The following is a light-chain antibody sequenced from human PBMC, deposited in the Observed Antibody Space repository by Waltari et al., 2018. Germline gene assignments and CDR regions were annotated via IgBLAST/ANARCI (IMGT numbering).Light chain of an antibody. J-gene: IGLJ3*02. CDR3: AAWDESLNGWV. V-gene: IGLV1-44*01. CDR2: SNN. CDR1: SSNIGSNS. Sequence: QSVLTQPPSASGTPGQRVTISCSGSSSNIGSNSVSWYQQLPGTAPNLLIYSNNQRPSGVPDRFSGSKSGTSASLAISGLQSEDEADYYCAAWDESLNGWVFGGGTKVTVL.